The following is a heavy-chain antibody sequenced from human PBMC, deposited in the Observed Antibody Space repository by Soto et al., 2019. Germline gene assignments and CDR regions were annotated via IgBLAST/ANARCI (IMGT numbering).Heavy chain of an antibody. CDR2: IYPSGNT. CDR1: GGSVSSGSYY. CDR3: ARGGAARGPENRWFDP. J-gene: IGHJ5*02. V-gene: IGHV4-61*02. D-gene: IGHD6-6*01. Sequence: PSETLSLTCTVSGGSVSSGSYYWTWIRQPAGKGLEWIGRIYPSGNTNYNASLQSRIIMSIEASRNQFSLNLTSVTAAETAAYYSARGGAARGPENRWFDPWGQGTVVTVSS.